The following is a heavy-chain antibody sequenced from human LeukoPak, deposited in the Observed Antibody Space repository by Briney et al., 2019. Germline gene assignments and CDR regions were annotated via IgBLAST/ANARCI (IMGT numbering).Heavy chain of an antibody. J-gene: IGHJ4*02. CDR2: ISSSGSTI. Sequence: ETGGSLRLSCAASGFTFSSYEMNWVRQAPGKGLEWVSYISSSGSTIYYADSVKGRFTISRDNAKNSLYLQMHSLRAEDTAVYYCARDGTTRVYWGQGTLVTVSS. CDR1: GFTFSSYE. D-gene: IGHD4-17*01. CDR3: ARDGTTRVY. V-gene: IGHV3-48*03.